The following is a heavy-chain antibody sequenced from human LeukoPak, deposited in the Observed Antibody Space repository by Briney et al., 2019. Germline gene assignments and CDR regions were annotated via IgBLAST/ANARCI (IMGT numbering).Heavy chain of an antibody. Sequence: SETLSLTCTVSGGSISSYYWSWIRQPPGKGLEWIGYIYYSGSTNYNPSLKSRVTISVDTSKNQFSLKLSSVTAADTAVYYCAKVLRLVIPYYYYGMDVWGQGTTVTVSS. CDR1: GGSISSYY. CDR3: AKVLRLVIPYYYYGMDV. D-gene: IGHD3-9*01. V-gene: IGHV4-59*01. J-gene: IGHJ6*02. CDR2: IYYSGST.